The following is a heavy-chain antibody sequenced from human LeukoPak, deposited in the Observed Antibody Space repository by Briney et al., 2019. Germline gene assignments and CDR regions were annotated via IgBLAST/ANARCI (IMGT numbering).Heavy chain of an antibody. Sequence: SETLSLTCTVSGGSISSYYWSWIRQPPGKGLEWIGYIYYSGSTNYNPSLKSRVTISVDTSKNQFSLKLSSVTAADTAVYYCARQPYYDFWSGYPYYYYYYMDVWGKGTTVTVSS. J-gene: IGHJ6*03. CDR1: GGSISSYY. CDR2: IYYSGST. D-gene: IGHD3-3*01. CDR3: ARQPYYDFWSGYPYYYYYYMDV. V-gene: IGHV4-59*08.